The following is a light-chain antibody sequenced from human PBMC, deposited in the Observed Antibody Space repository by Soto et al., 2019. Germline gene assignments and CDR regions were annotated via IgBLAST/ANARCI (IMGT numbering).Light chain of an antibody. Sequence: EIVMTQSPATLSESPGERATLSCRASQSVNSNLAWYQQKRGQAPRILIYGTSTRATGIPARFSGSSSGTEFTRTISSLQSEDFSVYYCQQYNRWPLTCGGGTMMEIK. CDR2: GTS. V-gene: IGKV3-15*01. J-gene: IGKJ4*01. CDR1: QSVNSN. CDR3: QQYNRWPLT.